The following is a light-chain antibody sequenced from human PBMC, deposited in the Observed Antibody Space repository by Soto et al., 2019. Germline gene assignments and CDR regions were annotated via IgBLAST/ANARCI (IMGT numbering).Light chain of an antibody. CDR1: NSDVGGYNY. J-gene: IGLJ3*02. Sequence: QSALTQPRSVSGSPGQSVTISCTGTNSDVGGYNYVSWYQQHPGKAPKLMIFDVNKRPSGVPDRFSGSKSGNTASLTISGLQAEDEADYYCCSYAGSYWVFGGGTKLTVL. CDR2: DVN. CDR3: CSYAGSYWV. V-gene: IGLV2-11*01.